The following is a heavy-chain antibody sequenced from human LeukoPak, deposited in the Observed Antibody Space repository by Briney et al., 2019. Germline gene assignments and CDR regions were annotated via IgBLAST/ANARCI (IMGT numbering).Heavy chain of an antibody. CDR1: GFTFDDYG. V-gene: IGHV3-20*04. CDR2: ISWNSGSI. J-gene: IGHJ4*02. CDR3: ARALKFDWSNYKPGEFEFDY. Sequence: PGGSLTLSCAASGFTFDDYGMSWVRQAPGKGLEGVSGISWNSGSIVYADSVKGRFTISRDNAKTSLYLQMNSLRAEYTAVYYCARALKFDWSNYKPGEFEFDYWGQGTLVSVSS. D-gene: IGHD3-9*01.